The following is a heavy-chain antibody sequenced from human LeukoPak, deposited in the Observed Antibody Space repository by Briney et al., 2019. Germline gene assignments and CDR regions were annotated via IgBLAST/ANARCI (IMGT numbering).Heavy chain of an antibody. Sequence: GGSLRLSCAASGFTFSSYSMNWVRQAPGKGLEWVSVIYSCGSTYYADSVKGRFTISRDNSKNTLYLQMNSLRAEDTAVYYCARDHRECIRPNHQPHY. V-gene: IGHV3-53*05. D-gene: IGHD1-14*01. CDR2: IYSCGST. CDR1: GFTFSSYS. CDR3: ARDHRECIRPNHQPHY. J-gene: IGHJ6*03.